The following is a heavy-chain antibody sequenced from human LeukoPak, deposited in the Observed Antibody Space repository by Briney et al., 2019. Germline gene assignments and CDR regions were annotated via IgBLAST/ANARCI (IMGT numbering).Heavy chain of an antibody. Sequence: GGSLRLSCAASGFTFSDTWMHWVRHAPGEGLVWVSRIRSDGSDTRYAESVKGRFTISRDNAKNTLYLQMNSLRAADTAVYYCARDSFHAIDYWGQGTLVTVSS. J-gene: IGHJ4*02. CDR1: GFTFSDTW. CDR2: IRSDGSDT. V-gene: IGHV3-74*01. CDR3: ARDSFHAIDY. D-gene: IGHD2/OR15-2a*01.